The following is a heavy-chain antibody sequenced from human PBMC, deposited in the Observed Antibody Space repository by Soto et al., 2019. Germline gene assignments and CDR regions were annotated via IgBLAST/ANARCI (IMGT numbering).Heavy chain of an antibody. CDR1: GFTFYTYA. D-gene: IGHD2-8*02. CDR2: ISGSGADT. V-gene: IGHV3-23*01. CDR3: AGTRSYWYYFDF. J-gene: IGHJ4*02. Sequence: GGSLRLSCVGSGFTFYTYATSWVRQAPGKGLEWVSVISGSGADTYYADSVKGRFTISRDSSKNTLYLQMNSLRAEDTAVYYCAGTRSYWYYFDFWGQGTLVTVSS.